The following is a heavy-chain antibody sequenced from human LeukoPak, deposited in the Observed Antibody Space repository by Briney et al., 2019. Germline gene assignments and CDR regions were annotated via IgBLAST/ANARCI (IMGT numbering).Heavy chain of an antibody. J-gene: IGHJ4*02. CDR1: GFTFSSYW. CDR2: ISGSGGST. V-gene: IGHV3-23*01. D-gene: IGHD3-10*01. Sequence: GPLRLSCAASGFTFSSYWMSWVRQAPGKGLEWVSAISGSGGSTYYADSVKGRFTISRDNSKNTLYLQMNSLRAEDTAVYYCAKAKYYYGSGSLILVDYWGQGTLVTVSS. CDR3: AKAKYYYGSGSLILVDY.